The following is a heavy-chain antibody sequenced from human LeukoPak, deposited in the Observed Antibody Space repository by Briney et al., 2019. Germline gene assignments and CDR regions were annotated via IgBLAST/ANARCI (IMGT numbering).Heavy chain of an antibody. D-gene: IGHD6-19*01. CDR1: GGSFSGYY. CDR2: INHSGST. CDR3: ARGARGWYFWFDP. V-gene: IGHV4-34*01. Sequence: SETLSLTCAVYGGSFSGYYWSWIRQPPGKGLEWIGEINHSGSTNYNPSLKSRVTISVDTSQNQFSLKLSSVTAADTAVYYCARGARGWYFWFDPWGQGTLVTVSS. J-gene: IGHJ5*02.